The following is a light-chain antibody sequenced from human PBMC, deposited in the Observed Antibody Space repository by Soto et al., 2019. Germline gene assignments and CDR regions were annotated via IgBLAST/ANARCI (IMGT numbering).Light chain of an antibody. CDR2: DAS. CDR1: QNVGGY. Sequence: DIGLNQPPVTPSLSPGDRATLSRRASQNVGGYLAWYQHKPGQAPRLLIFDASQRATGIPARFRGSGSGTDFTLSISSLEPEDFAVYYCQQRTDRPPWTFGQGTKVDIK. CDR3: QQRTDRPPWT. V-gene: IGKV3-11*01. J-gene: IGKJ1*01.